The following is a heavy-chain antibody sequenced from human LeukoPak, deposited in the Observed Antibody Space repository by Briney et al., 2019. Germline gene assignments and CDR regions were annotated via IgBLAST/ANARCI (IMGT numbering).Heavy chain of an antibody. V-gene: IGHV4-4*02. CDR3: ARARAAAGSDFDY. D-gene: IGHD6-13*01. CDR2: IYHIGST. Sequence: SGTLSLTCAVSGGSISSSNWWSWVRQPPGKGLEWIGEIYHIGSTNYNPSLKSRVTISVDKSKKQFSLKLNSVTAADTAVYYCARARAAAGSDFDYWGQGTLVTVSS. CDR1: GGSISSSNW. J-gene: IGHJ4*02.